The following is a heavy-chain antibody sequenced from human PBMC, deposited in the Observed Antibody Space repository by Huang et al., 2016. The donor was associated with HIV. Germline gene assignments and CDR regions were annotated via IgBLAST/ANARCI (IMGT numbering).Heavy chain of an antibody. J-gene: IGHJ4*02. V-gene: IGHV1-3*04. CDR1: GYSFTKYA. CDR3: ARRGLYYDSSAYSFDY. Sequence: QVQLVQSGPEVKKPGASVEVSCKASGYSFTKYAMHWVRQAPGQRLEWMGWINTAKGITKYSQDFRGRVTMTRDTPANTAYMVLSSLASEDTAVYYGARRGLYYDSSAYSFDYWGQGTLVTVSS. CDR2: INTAKGIT. D-gene: IGHD3-22*01.